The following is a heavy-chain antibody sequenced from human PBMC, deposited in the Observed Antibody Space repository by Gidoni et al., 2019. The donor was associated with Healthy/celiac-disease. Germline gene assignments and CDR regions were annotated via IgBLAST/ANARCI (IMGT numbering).Heavy chain of an antibody. Sequence: QVQLVESGGGVVQPGRSLRLSCAASGFPFRSYGMHWVRQAPGKGLEWVAVISYDGSNKYYADSVKGRFTISRDNSKNTLYLQMNSLRAEDTAVYYCARGPLDGYQGFGYWGQGTLVTVSS. J-gene: IGHJ4*02. V-gene: IGHV3-30*03. CDR3: ARGPLDGYQGFGY. D-gene: IGHD5-12*01. CDR1: GFPFRSYG. CDR2: ISYDGSNK.